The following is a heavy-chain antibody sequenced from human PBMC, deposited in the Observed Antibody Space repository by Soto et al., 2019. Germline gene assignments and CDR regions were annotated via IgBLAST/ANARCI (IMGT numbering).Heavy chain of an antibody. CDR1: GGSISGYY. CDR3: ARDTFGNWFDP. J-gene: IGHJ5*02. V-gene: IGHV4-4*07. D-gene: IGHD3-10*01. CDR2: IHTTGST. Sequence: LSLTCSVSGGSISGYYWTWIRQPAGKGLEWIGRIHTTGSTNYNPSLKSRVTMSVDTSKNHFSLKLSSVTAADTAAYYCARDTFGNWFDPWGQGTLVTVSS.